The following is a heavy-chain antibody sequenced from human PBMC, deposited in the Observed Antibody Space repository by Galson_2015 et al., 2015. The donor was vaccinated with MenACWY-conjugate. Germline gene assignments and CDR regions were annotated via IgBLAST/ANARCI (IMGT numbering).Heavy chain of an antibody. CDR1: GFTFSSYA. D-gene: IGHD6-13*01. CDR2: ISSNGGST. V-gene: IGHV3-64D*06. Sequence: SLRLSCAASGFTFSSYAMHWVRQAPGKGLEYVSAISSNGGSTYYADSVKGRFTISRDNSKNTLYLQMSSLRAEDTAVYYCVNLRAAAGASFDYWGQGTLVTVSS. J-gene: IGHJ4*02. CDR3: VNLRAAAGASFDY.